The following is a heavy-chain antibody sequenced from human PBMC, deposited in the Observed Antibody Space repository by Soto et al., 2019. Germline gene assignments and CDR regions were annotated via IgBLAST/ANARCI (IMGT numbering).Heavy chain of an antibody. CDR3: ARRFRYDSSGYYFDS. D-gene: IGHD3-22*01. Sequence: QVRLVQSGAEVKKPGSSVKVSCKASGGTFRSYAYSWVRRAPGQGLEWMGGILPLFGTPDYAHKFQGRVTISADESTSTAYMELSSLTSEDTAVYYCARRFRYDSSGYYFDSWGQGTLVTVSS. CDR2: ILPLFGTP. CDR1: GGTFRSYA. V-gene: IGHV1-69*01. J-gene: IGHJ4*02.